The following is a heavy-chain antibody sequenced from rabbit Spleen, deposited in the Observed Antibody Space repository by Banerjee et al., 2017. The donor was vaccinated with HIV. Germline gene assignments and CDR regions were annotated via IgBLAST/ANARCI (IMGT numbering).Heavy chain of an antibody. J-gene: IGHJ6*01. Sequence: QSLEESGGGLVKPGASLTLTCIASGVSFSGDSYMCWVRQAPGKGLEWIACIDSGSSAFTYFASWAKGRFTISKTSSTTVTLQMTSLTAADTATYFCARDSGSSFSSYGMDLWAQGPSSPS. CDR1: GVSFSGDSY. CDR2: IDSGSSAFT. CDR3: ARDSGSSFSSYGMDL. D-gene: IGHD8-1*01. V-gene: IGHV1S40*01.